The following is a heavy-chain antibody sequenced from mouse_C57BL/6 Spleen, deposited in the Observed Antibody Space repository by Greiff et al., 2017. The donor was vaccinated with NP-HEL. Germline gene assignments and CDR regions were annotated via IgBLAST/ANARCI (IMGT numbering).Heavy chain of an antibody. CDR1: GYTFTSYW. V-gene: IGHV1-64*01. Sequence: QVQLQQPGAELVKPGASVKLSCKASGYTFTSYWMHWVKQRPGQGLEWIGMIHPNSGSTNYNEKFKSKATLTVDKSSSTAYMQLSSLTSEDSAVYYGARGDYSNGDLYAMDYWGQGTSVTVSS. CDR3: ARGDYSNGDLYAMDY. D-gene: IGHD2-5*01. CDR2: IHPNSGST. J-gene: IGHJ4*01.